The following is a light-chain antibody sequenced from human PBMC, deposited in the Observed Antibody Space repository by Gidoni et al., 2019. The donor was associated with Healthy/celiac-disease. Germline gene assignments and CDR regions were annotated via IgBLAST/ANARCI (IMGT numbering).Light chain of an antibody. V-gene: IGKV1-39*01. Sequence: DTKLTQSPSSLSASVGDRVTITCRASQSISSYLNWYQQKPGKAPKLLLYAASSLQSGVPSRFSGSGSGTDFTLTISSLQSEDFATYYCQQSYSTPWTFXQXTKVEIK. CDR3: QQSYSTPWT. CDR2: AAS. J-gene: IGKJ1*01. CDR1: QSISSY.